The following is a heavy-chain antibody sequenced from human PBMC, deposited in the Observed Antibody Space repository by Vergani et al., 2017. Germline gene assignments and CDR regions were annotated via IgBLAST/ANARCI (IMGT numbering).Heavy chain of an antibody. Sequence: EVQLVESGGGLVKPGGSLRLSCAASGFTFSSYSMNWVRQAPGKGLEWVSSISSSSSYIYYADSVKGQFTISRDNAKNSLYLQMNSLRAEDTAVYYCARVSLREQGIDYWGQGTLVTVSS. D-gene: IGHD1/OR15-1a*01. V-gene: IGHV3-21*01. J-gene: IGHJ4*02. CDR1: GFTFSSYS. CDR2: ISSSSSYI. CDR3: ARVSLREQGIDY.